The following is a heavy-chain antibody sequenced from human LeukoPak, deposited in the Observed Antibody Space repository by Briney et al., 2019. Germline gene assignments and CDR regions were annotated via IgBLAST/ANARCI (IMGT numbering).Heavy chain of an antibody. CDR3: AKDLGYRDFDY. D-gene: IGHD6-13*01. CDR1: GFTFSSHA. V-gene: IGHV3-23*01. Sequence: PGGSLRLSCAASGFTFSSHAMGWVRQAPGKGLEWVSAISAGGGSTYYADSVKGRFTISRDNSKNTLYLQMNSLRAEDTAVYYCAKDLGYRDFDYWGQGTLVTVSS. J-gene: IGHJ4*02. CDR2: ISAGGGST.